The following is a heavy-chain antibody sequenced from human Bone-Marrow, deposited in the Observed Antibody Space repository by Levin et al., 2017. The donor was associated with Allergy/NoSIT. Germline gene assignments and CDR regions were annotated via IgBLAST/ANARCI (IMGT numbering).Heavy chain of an antibody. J-gene: IGHJ6*03. CDR1: GDSLTSGSYF. CDR3: AREPVSGNYYHYYHYYMDV. CDR2: SYRSGSP. D-gene: IGHD3-10*01. V-gene: IGHV4-61*02. Sequence: LRLSCSVSGDSLTSGSYFWNWIRQPAGKGLEWIGRSYRSGSPNYNPSLGSRVSISVDTSKNQFSLRLTSATAADTAVYFCAREPVSGNYYHYYHYYMDVWGEGTSVTVSS.